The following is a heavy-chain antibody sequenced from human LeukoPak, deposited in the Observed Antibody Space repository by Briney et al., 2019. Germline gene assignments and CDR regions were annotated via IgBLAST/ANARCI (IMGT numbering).Heavy chain of an antibody. CDR3: AKVWPFWSFKDDYGDYDY. CDR2: ISFDGSNK. V-gene: IGHV3-30*18. D-gene: IGHD4-17*01. J-gene: IGHJ4*02. CDR1: GFTFNDFG. Sequence: GGSLRLSCEVSGFTFNDFGMHWVRQAPGKGLEWVAVISFDGSNKEYADSMKGRLTISRDNSKTTLFLQMDSLRDEDTAVYYCAKVWPFWSFKDDYGDYDYWGQGTLVTVSS.